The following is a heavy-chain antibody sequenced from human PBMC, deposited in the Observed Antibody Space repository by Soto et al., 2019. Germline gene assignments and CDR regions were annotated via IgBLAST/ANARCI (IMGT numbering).Heavy chain of an antibody. CDR2: IIPIFGTA. D-gene: IGHD2-15*01. Sequence: QVQLVQSGAEVKKPGSSVKVSCKASGGTFSSYAISWVRQAPGQGLEWMGGIIPIFGTANYAQKFQGSVTITADESTSTAYMELSSLRSEDTAVYYCARAGVVVVAAIRANWFDPWGQGTLVTVSS. CDR3: ARAGVVVVAAIRANWFDP. J-gene: IGHJ5*02. V-gene: IGHV1-69*01. CDR1: GGTFSSYA.